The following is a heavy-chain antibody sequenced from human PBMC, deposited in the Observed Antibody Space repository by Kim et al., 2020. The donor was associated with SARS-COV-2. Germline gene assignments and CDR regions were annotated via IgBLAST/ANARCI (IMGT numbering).Heavy chain of an antibody. V-gene: IGHV3-30*07. J-gene: IGHJ6*02. CDR3: AREHGDYEAYYYGMDV. Sequence: CVKGRFTISRDNSKNTLYLQRNSLRAEDTAVYYCAREHGDYEAYYYGMDVWGQGTTVTVSS. D-gene: IGHD4-17*01.